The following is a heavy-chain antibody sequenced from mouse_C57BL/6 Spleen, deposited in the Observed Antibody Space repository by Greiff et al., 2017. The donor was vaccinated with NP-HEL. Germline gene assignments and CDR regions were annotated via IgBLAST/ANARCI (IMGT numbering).Heavy chain of an antibody. CDR3: ARTTGSSYTFDY. J-gene: IGHJ2*01. CDR2: IDPSDSYT. Sequence: QVQLQQPGAELVRPGTSVKLSCKASGYTFTSYWMHWVKQRPGQGLEWIGVIDPSDSYTNYNQKFKGKATLTVDTSSSTAYMQLSSLTSEDSAVYYCARTTGSSYTFDYWGQGTTLTVSS. D-gene: IGHD1-1*01. CDR1: GYTFTSYW. V-gene: IGHV1-59*01.